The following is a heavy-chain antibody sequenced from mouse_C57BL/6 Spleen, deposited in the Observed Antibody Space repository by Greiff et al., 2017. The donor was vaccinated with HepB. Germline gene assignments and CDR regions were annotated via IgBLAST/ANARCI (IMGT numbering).Heavy chain of an antibody. CDR1: GFTFSEYG. Sequence: DVMLVESGGGLVKPGGSLKLSCAASGFTFSEYGMHWVRQAPEKGLEWVAYISSGSSTIYYADTVKGRFTISRDNAKNTLFLQMTSLRSEDTAMYYCARGELGRGYFDYWGQGTTLTVSS. CDR3: ARGELGRGYFDY. J-gene: IGHJ2*01. V-gene: IGHV5-17*01. D-gene: IGHD4-1*01. CDR2: ISSGSSTI.